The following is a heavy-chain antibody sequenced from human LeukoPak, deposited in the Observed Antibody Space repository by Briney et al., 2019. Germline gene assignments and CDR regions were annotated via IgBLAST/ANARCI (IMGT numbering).Heavy chain of an antibody. CDR2: IYPGDSGT. Sequence: GESLKISCKGSGYSFTSYWIGWVRQMPGKGLEWMGLIYPGDSGTRYSPSVQDQVTISADKSISTAYLQWSSLKVSDTAMYYCARMVRYNWNDYSPGAYYMDVWGRGTTVTIS. CDR1: GYSFTSYW. D-gene: IGHD1-1*01. CDR3: ARMVRYNWNDYSPGAYYMDV. J-gene: IGHJ6*03. V-gene: IGHV5-51*01.